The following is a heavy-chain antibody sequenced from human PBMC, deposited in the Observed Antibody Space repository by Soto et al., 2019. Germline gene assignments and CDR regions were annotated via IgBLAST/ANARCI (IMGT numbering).Heavy chain of an antibody. D-gene: IGHD3-9*01. Sequence: SETLSLTCAVYGGSFSDYYWSWSRQPPGKGLEWIGEINHSGDTNYSPSLKSRVTISIDTSKNQFSLKLISVTAADTAVYYCARTPSEILTGYYLTYFDFWGQGTLVTVSS. J-gene: IGHJ4*02. CDR3: ARTPSEILTGYYLTYFDF. V-gene: IGHV4-34*01. CDR1: GGSFSDYY. CDR2: INHSGDT.